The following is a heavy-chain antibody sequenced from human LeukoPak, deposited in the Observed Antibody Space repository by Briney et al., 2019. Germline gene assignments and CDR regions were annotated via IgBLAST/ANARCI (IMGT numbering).Heavy chain of an antibody. J-gene: IGHJ3*02. CDR1: GFTFDDYA. V-gene: IGHV3-9*03. Sequence: GGSLRLSCAASGFTFDDYAMHWVRQAPGKGLEWVSGISWNSGSIGYADSVKGRSTISRDNAKNSLYLQMNSLRAEDMALYYCAKDIAPYVLNAFDIWGQGTMVTVSS. CDR3: AKDIAPYVLNAFDI. CDR2: ISWNSGSI. D-gene: IGHD3-10*02.